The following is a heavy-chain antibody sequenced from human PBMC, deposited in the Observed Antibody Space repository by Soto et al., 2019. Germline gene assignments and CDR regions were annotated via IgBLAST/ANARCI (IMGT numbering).Heavy chain of an antibody. D-gene: IGHD3-3*01. CDR1: GYTFTSYG. CDR2: ISAYNGNT. CDR3: AREYLTIFGVVTKYYYYGMDV. Sequence: GASVKVSCKASGYTFTSYGISWVRQAPGQGLEWMGWISAYNGNTNYAQKLQGRVTMTTDTSTSTAYMELRSLRSDDTAVYYCAREYLTIFGVVTKYYYYGMDVWGQGTTVTVSS. V-gene: IGHV1-18*04. J-gene: IGHJ6*01.